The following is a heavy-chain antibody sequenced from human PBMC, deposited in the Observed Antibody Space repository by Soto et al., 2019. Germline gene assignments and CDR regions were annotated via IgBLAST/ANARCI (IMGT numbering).Heavy chain of an antibody. CDR2: FDPEDGET. J-gene: IGHJ3*02. V-gene: IGHV1-24*01. Sequence: ASVKVSCKVSGYTLTELSMHWVRQAPGKGLEWMGGFDPEDGETIYAQKFQGRVTMTEDTSTDTAYMELSSLRSEDTAVYYCARREMATIPPAAFDIWGQGTMVTVSS. CDR1: GYTLTELS. D-gene: IGHD5-12*01. CDR3: ARREMATIPPAAFDI.